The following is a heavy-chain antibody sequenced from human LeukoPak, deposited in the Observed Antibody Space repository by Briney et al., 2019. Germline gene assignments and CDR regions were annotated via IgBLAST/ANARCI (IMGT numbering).Heavy chain of an antibody. D-gene: IGHD1-26*01. CDR1: GNTFISYY. CDR3: ARESGYSYWHFDL. V-gene: IGHV1-46*01. Sequence: ASVKVSCKTSGNTFISYYLHWVRQAPAQGLEWMGLINPSGVSTTYAQKFQGRVTMTRDTSASTIYMELNSLRSDDTAVYYCARESGYSYWHFDLWGRGTLVTVSS. J-gene: IGHJ2*01. CDR2: INPSGVST.